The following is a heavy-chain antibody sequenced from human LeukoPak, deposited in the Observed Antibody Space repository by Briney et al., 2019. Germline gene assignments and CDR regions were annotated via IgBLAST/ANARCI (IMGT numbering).Heavy chain of an antibody. D-gene: IGHD2-8*01. CDR2: LYSGGGS. Sequence: PGGSLRLSCTASGFNVSRTYMSWVRQAPGKGLEWLSLLYSGGGSFHADSVKGRFTISRHNSQNTVYLQMNSLRPDDTAVYYCARVECTSTNCSVAFDIWGQGTRVTVSS. CDR3: ARVECTSTNCSVAFDI. J-gene: IGHJ3*02. CDR1: GFNVSRTY. V-gene: IGHV3-53*04.